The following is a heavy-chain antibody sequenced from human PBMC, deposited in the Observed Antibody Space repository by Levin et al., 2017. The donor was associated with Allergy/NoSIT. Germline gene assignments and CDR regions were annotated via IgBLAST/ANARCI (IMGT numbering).Heavy chain of an antibody. Sequence: SETLSLTCAVSGGSISSSNWWSWVRQPPGKGLEWIGEIYHSGSTNYNPSLKSRVTISVDKSKNQFSLKLSSVTAADTAVYYCARLRPMVRGIFDYWGQGTLVTVSS. CDR2: IYHSGST. CDR3: ARLRPMVRGIFDY. CDR1: GGSISSSNW. D-gene: IGHD3-10*01. V-gene: IGHV4-4*02. J-gene: IGHJ4*02.